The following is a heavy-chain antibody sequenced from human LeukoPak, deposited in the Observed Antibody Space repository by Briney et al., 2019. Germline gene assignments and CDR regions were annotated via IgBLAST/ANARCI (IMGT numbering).Heavy chain of an antibody. CDR2: IYYSGIT. V-gene: IGHV4-59*11. Sequence: SETLSVTCTVSVGSISSHYWSWIRQPPGNRLEWIGYIYYSGITNYNPSLKSRVTISVDTSKNQFSVKLSSVTAADTAVYYCARDILSYSYYMDIWGKGTTVTVSS. CDR3: ARDILSYSYYMDI. D-gene: IGHD3-10*01. J-gene: IGHJ6*03. CDR1: VGSISSHY.